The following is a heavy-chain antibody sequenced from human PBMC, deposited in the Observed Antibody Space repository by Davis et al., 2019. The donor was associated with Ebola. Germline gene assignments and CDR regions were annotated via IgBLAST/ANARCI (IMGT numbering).Heavy chain of an antibody. V-gene: IGHV4-39*01. Sequence: MPSETLSLTCSVSGDSITSSSYYWGWIRQPPGKGLEWIGSIYYSGSTYYNPSLKSRVTISVDTSKNQFSLKLSSVTAADTAVYYCARHPAPVGPAGYFDYWGQGTLVTVSS. CDR3: ARHPAPVGPAGYFDY. J-gene: IGHJ4*02. D-gene: IGHD1-26*01. CDR2: IYYSGST. CDR1: GDSITSSSYY.